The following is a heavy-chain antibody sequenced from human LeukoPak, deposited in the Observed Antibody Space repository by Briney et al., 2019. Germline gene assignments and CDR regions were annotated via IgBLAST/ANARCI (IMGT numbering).Heavy chain of an antibody. CDR1: GGSISSYY. CDR3: ARGRGSRSYYKPYYFDY. Sequence: SETLSLTCTISGGSISSYYWSWIRQPPGKGLEWIGHIYYSGSTNYNPSLKSRVTISVDTSKNQFSLKLSSVTAADTAVYYCARGRGSRSYYKPYYFDYWGQGTLGTVSS. CDR2: IYYSGST. V-gene: IGHV4-59*01. J-gene: IGHJ4*02. D-gene: IGHD3-10*01.